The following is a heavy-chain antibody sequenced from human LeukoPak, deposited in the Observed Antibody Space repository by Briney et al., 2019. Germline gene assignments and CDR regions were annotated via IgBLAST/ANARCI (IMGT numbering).Heavy chain of an antibody. Sequence: SETLSLTCSVSGDSISRSDSYWDWIRQPPGKGLEWIGTIYYSGRTYYSPSLKSRVTMSVDTSSNQFSLNLRSVTAADTAVYSCARRRYFDGSGYLEWGQGALLSVSS. J-gene: IGHJ1*01. CDR1: GDSISRSDSY. V-gene: IGHV4-39*01. CDR3: ARRRYFDGSGYLE. CDR2: IYYSGRT. D-gene: IGHD3-22*01.